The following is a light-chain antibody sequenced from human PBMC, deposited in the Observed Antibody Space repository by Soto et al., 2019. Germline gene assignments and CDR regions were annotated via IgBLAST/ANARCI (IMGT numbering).Light chain of an antibody. CDR1: SSNIGSNY. CDR3: AAWDDSLSGRV. J-gene: IGLJ3*02. CDR2: RNN. V-gene: IGLV1-47*01. Sequence: QAVVTQPPSASGTPGQRVTISCSGSSSNIGSNYVYWYQQVPGTAPKLLIYRNNQRPSGVPDRFSGSKSGTSASLAISGLRSEDEADYYCAAWDDSLSGRVFGGGTKVTVL.